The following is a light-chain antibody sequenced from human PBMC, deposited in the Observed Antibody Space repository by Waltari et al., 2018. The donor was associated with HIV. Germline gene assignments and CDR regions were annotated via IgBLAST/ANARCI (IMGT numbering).Light chain of an antibody. CDR2: SNA. CDR3: AAWDDSLNGWV. J-gene: IGLJ3*02. Sequence: QSVLTQPPSASGTPGQRVTISCSGSSSNIRSNTVSWYQQFPGTAPKLLIYSNAQRPSGVLDRCSGSKSGTLAHLAISGLQSEDEADYYCAAWDDSLNGWVFGGGTKLTVL. CDR1: SSNIRSNT. V-gene: IGLV1-44*01.